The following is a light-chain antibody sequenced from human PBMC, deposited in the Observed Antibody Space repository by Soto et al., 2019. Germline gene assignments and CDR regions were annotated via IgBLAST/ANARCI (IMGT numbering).Light chain of an antibody. CDR2: AAS. J-gene: IGKJ4*01. V-gene: IGKV1-27*01. CDR1: QGIDDS. Sequence: DIQMSRAPLSLAASVGERGIITCRASQGIDDSLAWYQQRPGTVPNLLIYAASTLQSGVPSRCSGSVSGTEVTLTISSLQPEDVASYYPHKHERLPPLFAGVTK. CDR3: HKHERLPPL.